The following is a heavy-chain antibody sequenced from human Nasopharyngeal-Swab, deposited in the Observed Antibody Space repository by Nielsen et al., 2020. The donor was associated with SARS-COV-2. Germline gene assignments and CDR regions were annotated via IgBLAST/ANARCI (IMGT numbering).Heavy chain of an antibody. CDR2: INHSGST. CDR3: ARSRGRRDDWGIGAPFDY. D-gene: IGHD3-16*01. V-gene: IGHV4-34*01. CDR1: GGSFSGYY. Sequence: SETLSLTCAVYGGSFSGYYWSWIRQPPGKGLEWIGEINHSGSTNYNPSLKSRVTISVDTSKNQFSLKLSSVTAADTAVYYCARSRGRRDDWGIGAPFDYWGQGTLVTVSS. J-gene: IGHJ4*02.